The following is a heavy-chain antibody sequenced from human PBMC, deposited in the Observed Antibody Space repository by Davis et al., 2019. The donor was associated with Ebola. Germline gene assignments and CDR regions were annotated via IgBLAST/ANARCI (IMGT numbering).Heavy chain of an antibody. CDR1: GGSISSSNW. CDR3: ARVTYYYDSSGSLYYFDY. J-gene: IGHJ4*02. D-gene: IGHD3-22*01. Sequence: MPSETLSLTCAVSGGSISSSNWWSWVRQPPGKGLEWIGEIYHSGSTNYNPSLKSRVTISVDKSKNQFSLKLSSVIAADTAVYYCARVTYYYDSSGSLYYFDYWGQGTLVTVSS. CDR2: IYHSGST. V-gene: IGHV4-4*02.